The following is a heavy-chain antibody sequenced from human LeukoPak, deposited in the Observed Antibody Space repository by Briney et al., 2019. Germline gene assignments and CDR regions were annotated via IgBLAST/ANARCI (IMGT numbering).Heavy chain of an antibody. CDR3: ARTAVQWLLYGIGYFDY. CDR2: IKQDGSEK. D-gene: IGHD3-3*01. V-gene: IGHV3-7*01. CDR1: GFTFSSYW. Sequence: GGSLRLSCAASGFTFSSYWMSWVRQAPGKGLEWVANIKQDGSEKYYVDSVKGRFTISRDNAKNSLYLQMNSLRAEDTAVYYCARTAVQWLLYGIGYFDYWGQGTLVTVSS. J-gene: IGHJ4*02.